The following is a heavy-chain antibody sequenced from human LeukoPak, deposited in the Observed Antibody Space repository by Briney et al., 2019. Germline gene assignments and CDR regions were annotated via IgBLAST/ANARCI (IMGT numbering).Heavy chain of an antibody. CDR2: IYDSGST. V-gene: IGHV4-39*01. D-gene: IGHD3-10*01. Sequence: SETLSLTCTVSGGSIRSSYYYWGWIRQPPGKGLEWIGSIYDSGSTYYNPSLKSRVTISVDTSKNQFSLKLNSVTAADTAVYYCARGLPIISMLRGVKPSVMFDSWGQGTLVTVSS. J-gene: IGHJ5*01. CDR1: GGSIRSSYYY. CDR3: ARGLPIISMLRGVKPSVMFDS.